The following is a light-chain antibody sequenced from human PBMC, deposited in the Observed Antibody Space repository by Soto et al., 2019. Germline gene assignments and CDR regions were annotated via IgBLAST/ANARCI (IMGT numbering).Light chain of an antibody. CDR2: DVS. J-gene: IGLJ1*01. Sequence: QSALTQPASVSGSPGQSITISCTGTSSDVGGYNYVSWYQQHPGKAPKLMIYDVSNRPSGVSNRFSGSKSGNTASLTISGLQAEDEADYYCSSYTSRSSSTYVLGTGTKVTVL. CDR3: SSYTSRSSSTYV. V-gene: IGLV2-14*01. CDR1: SSDVGGYNY.